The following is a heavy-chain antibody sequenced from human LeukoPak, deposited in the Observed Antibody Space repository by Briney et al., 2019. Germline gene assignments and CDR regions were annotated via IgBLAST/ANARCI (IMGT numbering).Heavy chain of an antibody. Sequence: GASVNVSCKASGYTFTSYYMHWVRQAPGQGLEWMGIINPSGGSTSYAQKFQGRVTMTRDMSTSTVYMELSSLRSEDTAVYYCARDKYCSSTSCDAFDIWGQGTMVTVSS. CDR1: GYTFTSYY. J-gene: IGHJ3*02. V-gene: IGHV1-46*01. CDR3: ARDKYCSSTSCDAFDI. D-gene: IGHD2-2*01. CDR2: INPSGGST.